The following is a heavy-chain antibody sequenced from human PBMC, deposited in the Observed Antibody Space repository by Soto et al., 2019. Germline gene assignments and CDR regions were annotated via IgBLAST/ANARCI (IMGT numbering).Heavy chain of an antibody. CDR1: GYSCTSYW. CDR3: ARDLSPNKYSGSYYGMDV. CDR2: IYPGDSDT. Sequence: PGESLKISCKGSGYSCTSYWIGWVRQMPGKGLEWMGIIYPGDSDTRYSPSFQGQVTISADKSISTAYLQWSSLKASDTAMYYCARDLSPNKYSGSYYGMDVWGQGTTVTVSS. J-gene: IGHJ6*02. V-gene: IGHV5-51*01. D-gene: IGHD1-26*01.